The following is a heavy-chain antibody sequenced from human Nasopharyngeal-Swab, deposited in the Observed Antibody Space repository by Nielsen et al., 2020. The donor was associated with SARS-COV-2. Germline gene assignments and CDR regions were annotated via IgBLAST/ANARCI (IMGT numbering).Heavy chain of an antibody. V-gene: IGHV5-51*01. CDR1: GYSFTSYW. CDR2: IYPRDSDT. D-gene: IGHD5-12*01. Sequence: KVSCKGSGYSFTSYWIAWVRKMPGKGLEWMGIIYPRDSDTRYSPSFQGQVTISADKSISTAHLQWSSLKASDTAMYYCVRPEGVATSFKYYFQYGMDVWGQGTMVTVPS. CDR3: VRPEGVATSFKYYFQYGMDV. J-gene: IGHJ6*02.